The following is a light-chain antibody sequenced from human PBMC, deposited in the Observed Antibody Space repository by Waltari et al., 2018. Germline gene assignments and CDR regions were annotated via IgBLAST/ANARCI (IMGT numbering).Light chain of an antibody. J-gene: IGLJ3*02. CDR3: QVWDGFSDHVV. V-gene: IGLV3-21*02. Sequence: SYVLTQPPSVSVAPGQTARITCGEDNIGDKSVHWHQQKAGQAPVLVVYDDSERPSGIPDRFSGFKSGNQATLTISRVEAGDEADYFCQVWDGFSDHVVFGGGTKLTVL. CDR2: DDS. CDR1: NIGDKS.